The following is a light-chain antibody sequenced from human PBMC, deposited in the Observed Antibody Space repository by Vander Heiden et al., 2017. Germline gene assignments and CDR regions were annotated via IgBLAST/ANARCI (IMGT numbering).Light chain of an antibody. CDR1: KLGNKY. CDR2: RDN. CDR3: QAWDSSVV. V-gene: IGLV3-1*01. Sequence: TQSSSVAVSPGQTASITCSGDKLGNKYVCWYQQKPGQSPVLVIYRDNKRPSGIPERFSGSNSGNTATLTISGTQAMDEADYYCQAWDSSVVFGGGTKLTVL. J-gene: IGLJ3*02.